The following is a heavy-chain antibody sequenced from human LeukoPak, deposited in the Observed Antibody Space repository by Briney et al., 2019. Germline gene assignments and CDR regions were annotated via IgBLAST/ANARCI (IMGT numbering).Heavy chain of an antibody. CDR1: GGSISSGSYY. CDR3: ASYSYGSNILDY. D-gene: IGHD5-18*01. J-gene: IGHJ4*02. CDR2: IYTSGST. V-gene: IGHV4-61*02. Sequence: PSQTLSLTCTVSGGSISSGSYYWSWIRQPAGKGLEWIGRIYTSGSTNYNPSLKSRVTISVDTSKNQFSLKLSSVTAADTAVYYCASYSYGSNILDYWGQGTLVTVSS.